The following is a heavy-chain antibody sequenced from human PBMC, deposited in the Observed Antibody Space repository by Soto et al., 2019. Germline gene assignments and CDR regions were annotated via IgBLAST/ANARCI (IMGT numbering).Heavy chain of an antibody. CDR2: INHSGRT. V-gene: IGHV4-34*01. Sequence: QVQLQQWGAGLLKPSETLSLTCAVYGGSFSGYSWTWIRQPPGTGLEWIGEINHSGRTNYNPSLKSRVTIAVDTTKNQFSLKLTSVTGADTAVYYCARDKITGLFDYWGQGALVTVSS. CDR1: GGSFSGYS. D-gene: IGHD2-8*02. CDR3: ARDKITGLFDY. J-gene: IGHJ4*02.